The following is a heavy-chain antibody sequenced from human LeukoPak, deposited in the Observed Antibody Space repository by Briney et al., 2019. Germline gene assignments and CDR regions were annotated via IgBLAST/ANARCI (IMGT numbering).Heavy chain of an antibody. V-gene: IGHV3-7*05. CDR2: TNQDGSEK. CDR3: ARAGTMVRGVIPFDY. CDR1: GFTFSSYW. D-gene: IGHD3-10*01. Sequence: PGGSLRLSCAASGFTFSSYWMSWVRPPHGKGLEWVATTNQDGSEKYYVDSVKGRFTISRDNAKNSLYLQMNSLRAEDTAVYYCARAGTMVRGVIPFDYWGQGTLVTVSS. J-gene: IGHJ4*02.